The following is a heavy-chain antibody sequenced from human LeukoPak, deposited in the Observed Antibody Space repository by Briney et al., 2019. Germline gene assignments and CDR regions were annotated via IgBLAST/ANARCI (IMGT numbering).Heavy chain of an antibody. Sequence: SETLSLTCTVSGGSISSYYWSWIRQPPGKGLEWIGYIYYSGSTNYNPSPKSRVTISVDTSKNQFSLKLSSVTAADTAVYYCARDSTVAGYYFDYWGQGTLVTVSS. CDR3: ARDSTVAGYYFDY. V-gene: IGHV4-59*01. CDR2: IYYSGST. CDR1: GGSISSYY. D-gene: IGHD6-19*01. J-gene: IGHJ4*02.